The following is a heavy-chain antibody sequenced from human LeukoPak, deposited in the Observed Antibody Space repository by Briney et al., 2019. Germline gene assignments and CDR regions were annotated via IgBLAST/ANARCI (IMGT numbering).Heavy chain of an antibody. CDR3: ARGLSGAGTGYYMDV. V-gene: IGHV4-61*02. D-gene: IGHD6-19*01. CDR2: IYTSGST. CDR1: GGSISSSSYY. Sequence: PSETLSLTCTVSGGSISSSSYYWSWIRQPAGKGLEWIGRIYTSGSTNYNPSLKSRVTMSVDTSKNQFSLKLSSVTAADTAVYYCARGLSGAGTGYYMDVWGKGTTVTVSS. J-gene: IGHJ6*03.